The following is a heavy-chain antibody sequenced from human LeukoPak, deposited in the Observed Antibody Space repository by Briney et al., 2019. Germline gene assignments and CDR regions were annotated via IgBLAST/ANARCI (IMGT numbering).Heavy chain of an antibody. CDR2: VYYNGST. CDR1: GGSISSSIYY. Sequence: SETLSLTCTVSGGSISSSIYYWGWIGQPPGKGLEWIGTVYYNGSTYYNPSLKSRVTISVDTSKNQFSLNLSSVTAPDTAVYYCARHIRGHGVFDVRGQGTMVTVSS. V-gene: IGHV4-39*01. D-gene: IGHD5/OR15-5a*01. J-gene: IGHJ3*01. CDR3: ARHIRGHGVFDV.